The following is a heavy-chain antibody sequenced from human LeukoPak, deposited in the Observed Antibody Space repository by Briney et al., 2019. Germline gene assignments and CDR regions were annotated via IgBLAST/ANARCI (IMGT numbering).Heavy chain of an antibody. J-gene: IGHJ4*02. V-gene: IGHV3-30*04. D-gene: IGHD4-17*01. Sequence: GRSLRLSCAASGFNFRDSAMHWVRQPPGKGLEGVAVTSYDGTNKYYADSVKGRFTISRDNSKNTLYLQMNSLRLVDTGVYYCAADYGDYVSPSDWGQGTLVTVSS. CDR3: AADYGDYVSPSD. CDR1: GFNFRDSA. CDR2: TSYDGTNK.